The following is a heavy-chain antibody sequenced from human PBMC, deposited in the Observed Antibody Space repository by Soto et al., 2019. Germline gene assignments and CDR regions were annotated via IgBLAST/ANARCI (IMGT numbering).Heavy chain of an antibody. J-gene: IGHJ5*02. D-gene: IGHD1-26*01. Sequence: GSLRLSCAGSGFIGSTYHMSWVRQTPGKGLEWVSGVYSGGGIYYSDSVRGRFTIPIDDSKNTLYPQTNSLRVEATAVYYCASDWALSGGSGRSGGWFDPWGQGTLVTVSS. V-gene: IGHV3-53*01. CDR2: VYSGGGI. CDR3: ASDWALSGGSGRSGGWFDP. CDR1: GFIGSTYH.